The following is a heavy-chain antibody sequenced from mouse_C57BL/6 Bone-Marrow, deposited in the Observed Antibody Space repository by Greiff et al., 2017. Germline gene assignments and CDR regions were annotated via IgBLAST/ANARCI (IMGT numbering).Heavy chain of an antibody. Sequence: EVQGVESGGGLVKPGGSLKLSCAASGFSFSDYGMHWVRQAPEKGLEWVAYISSGSSTIYYADTVKGRFTISRDNAKNTRFLQMTSLRSEDTAMYYCARPGITTVDYWGQGTTLTVSS. J-gene: IGHJ2*01. D-gene: IGHD1-1*01. V-gene: IGHV5-17*01. CDR1: GFSFSDYG. CDR2: ISSGSSTI. CDR3: ARPGITTVDY.